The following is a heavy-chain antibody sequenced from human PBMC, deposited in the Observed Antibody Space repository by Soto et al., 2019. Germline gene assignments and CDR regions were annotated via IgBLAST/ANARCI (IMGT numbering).Heavy chain of an antibody. CDR1: GYFFTSYA. Sequence: ASVKVSCKASGYFFTSYAIHWVRQAPGPRLEWLGWINAANGHTKYSQNFQGRVIITRDTSANTVYMEVSSLKSGDTAVYYCARGSIAVAGRNQLDYWGQGTRVTVSS. CDR3: ARGSIAVAGRNQLDY. J-gene: IGHJ4*02. V-gene: IGHV1-3*01. CDR2: INAANGHT. D-gene: IGHD6-19*01.